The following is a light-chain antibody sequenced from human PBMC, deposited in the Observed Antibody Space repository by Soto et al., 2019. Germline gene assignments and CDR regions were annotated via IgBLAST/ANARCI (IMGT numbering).Light chain of an antibody. V-gene: IGLV4-69*01. J-gene: IGLJ3*02. CDR1: SGHSSYA. CDR3: QTWDTGIVV. CDR2: LNSDGRH. Sequence: QAVLTQSPSASASLGASVKLTCTLSSGHSSYAIAWHQQQPDKGPRYLMKLNSDGRHSKGDGIPDRFSGSSSGAERYLTISSLQSEDEADYYCQTWDTGIVVFGGGTQLTVL.